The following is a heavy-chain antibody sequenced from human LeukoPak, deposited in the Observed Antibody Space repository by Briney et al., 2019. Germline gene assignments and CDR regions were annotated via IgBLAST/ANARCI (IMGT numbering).Heavy chain of an antibody. D-gene: IGHD2-2*01. J-gene: IGHJ3*01. CDR3: VRGQCSSSGCSTRVSGLDV. CDR2: FNSPGDT. Sequence: GGPRRPSGAALGSTFTGNEMHGVAQAPGKGLKGFSAFNSPGDTHYAGSVKGRVTISRDNAENSVYLQLNSLRAGDTAVYYCVRGQCSSSGCSTRVSGLDVWGQGTVVTVFS. V-gene: IGHV3-13*01. CDR1: GSTFTGNE.